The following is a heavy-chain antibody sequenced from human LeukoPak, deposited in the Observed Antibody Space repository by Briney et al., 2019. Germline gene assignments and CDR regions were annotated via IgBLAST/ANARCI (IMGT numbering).Heavy chain of an antibody. CDR3: AREIYSYGLYYFDY. Sequence: GGSLRLSCAASGFTFSSYEMNWVRQAPGKGLEWVSYISSSGSTIYYADSVKGRFTISRDNAKNSLYLQMSSLRAEDTAVYYCAREIYSYGLYYFDYWGQGTLVTVSS. J-gene: IGHJ4*02. D-gene: IGHD5-18*01. CDR1: GFTFSSYE. V-gene: IGHV3-48*03. CDR2: ISSSGSTI.